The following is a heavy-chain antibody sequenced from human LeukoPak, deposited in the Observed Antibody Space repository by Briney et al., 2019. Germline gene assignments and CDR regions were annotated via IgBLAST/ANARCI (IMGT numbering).Heavy chain of an antibody. CDR2: INPNSGGT. CDR3: ARGSSGWYVYFDY. CDR1: GYTFTGYY. D-gene: IGHD6-19*01. J-gene: IGHJ4*02. Sequence: ASVKVSCKASGYTFTGYYMHWVRQAPGQGLEWMGWINPNSGGTNYAQKFQDRVTMTRDTSISTAYMELSRLRSDDTAVYYCARGSSGWYVYFDYWGQGTLVTVSP. V-gene: IGHV1-2*02.